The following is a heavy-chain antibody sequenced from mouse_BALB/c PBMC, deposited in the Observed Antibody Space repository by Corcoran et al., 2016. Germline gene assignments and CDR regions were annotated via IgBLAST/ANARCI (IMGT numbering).Heavy chain of an antibody. V-gene: IGHV14-3*02. CDR3: SNWDWYFDV. CDR2: IDPANGNT. J-gene: IGHJ1*01. D-gene: IGHD4-1*01. Sequence: VQLQQSGAELVKPGASVKLSCTASGFNIKDTYRHWVKQRPEQGLEWIGRIDPANGNTKYDPKFQGKATITADTSSNTAYLQLSSLTSEDTAVYYCSNWDWYFDVWCAGTTVTVSS. CDR1: GFNIKDTY.